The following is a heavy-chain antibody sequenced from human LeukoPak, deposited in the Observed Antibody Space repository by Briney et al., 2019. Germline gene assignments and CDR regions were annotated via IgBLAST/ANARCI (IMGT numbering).Heavy chain of an antibody. Sequence: GGSLRLSCAASGLAFSSSTMSWVRQAPGKGLEWVSAISGSGGSTYYADSVKGRFTISRDNSKNTLYLQMNSLRAEDTAVYYCAKHVAYYDILTGYYFDYWGQGTLVTVSS. V-gene: IGHV3-23*01. CDR2: ISGSGGST. CDR1: GLAFSSST. D-gene: IGHD3-9*01. J-gene: IGHJ4*02. CDR3: AKHVAYYDILTGYYFDY.